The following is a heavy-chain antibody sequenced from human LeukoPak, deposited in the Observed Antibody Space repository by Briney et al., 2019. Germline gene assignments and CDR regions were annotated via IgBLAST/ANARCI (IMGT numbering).Heavy chain of an antibody. Sequence: PGGSLRLSCSASGFTFSDFWMTWVRQAPGKGLEWVGFIRSKLYGGTTEYAASVKGRFTISRDDSKSIAYLQMNSLKIEDTAVYFCTRDGLEWLRPYYYYYMDVWGKGTTVTVSS. CDR2: IRSKLYGGTT. CDR1: GFTFSDFW. J-gene: IGHJ6*03. V-gene: IGHV3-49*04. CDR3: TRDGLEWLRPYYYYYMDV. D-gene: IGHD3-3*01.